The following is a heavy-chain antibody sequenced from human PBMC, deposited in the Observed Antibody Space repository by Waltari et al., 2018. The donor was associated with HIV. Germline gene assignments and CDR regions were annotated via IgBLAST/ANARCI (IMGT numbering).Heavy chain of an antibody. Sequence: QVQLQESGPGLVKPSETLSLTCTVSGGSISSYYWSWIRQPPGKGLEWIGYIYYSGSTHYNPSLKSRVTISLDTSTNQFSLKLSSVTAADTAVYYCARVSYDILTGFYYYYGMDVWGQGTTVTVSS. CDR3: ARVSYDILTGFYYYYGMDV. V-gene: IGHV4-59*01. J-gene: IGHJ6*02. CDR2: IYYSGST. D-gene: IGHD3-9*01. CDR1: GGSISSYY.